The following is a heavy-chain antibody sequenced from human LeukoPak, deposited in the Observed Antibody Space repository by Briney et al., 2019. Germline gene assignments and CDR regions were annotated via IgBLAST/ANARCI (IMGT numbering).Heavy chain of an antibody. CDR3: ARGFCSSTSCYDPPFYYYYMDV. CDR2: INPSGGST. V-gene: IGHV1-46*01. CDR1: GYTFTSYY. J-gene: IGHJ6*03. Sequence: GASVKVSCKASGYTFTSYYMHWVRQAPGQGLEWMGIINPSGGSTSYAQKFQGRVAMTRDTSTSTVYMELSSLRSEDTAVYYCARGFCSSTSCYDPPFYYYYMDVWGKGTTVTVSS. D-gene: IGHD2-2*01.